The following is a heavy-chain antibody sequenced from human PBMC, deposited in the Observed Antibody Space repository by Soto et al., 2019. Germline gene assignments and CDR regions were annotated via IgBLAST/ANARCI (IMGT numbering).Heavy chain of an antibody. V-gene: IGHV5-51*01. D-gene: IGHD2-2*01. CDR2: IYPGDSDT. J-gene: IGHJ6*03. Sequence: GESLKISCKASGYSFTSYVIGSVRQMPGKGLEGMGIIYPGDSDTRYSPSFQCHVTISADKSISTAYLQWSSMKASDTAMYYCARQDIVVVPAALDYYYYYMDVWGKGTTVTVYS. CDR1: GYSFTSYV. CDR3: ARQDIVVVPAALDYYYYYMDV.